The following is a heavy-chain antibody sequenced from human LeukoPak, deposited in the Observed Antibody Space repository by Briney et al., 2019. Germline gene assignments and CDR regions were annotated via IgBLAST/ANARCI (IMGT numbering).Heavy chain of an antibody. V-gene: IGHV4-34*01. CDR3: ARRHYHDNSGYYYFDY. D-gene: IGHD3-22*01. CDR2: IYYSGST. Sequence: PSETLSLTCAVYGGSFSGYYWSWIRQPPGKGLEWIGSIYYSGSTYYSPSLKSRVTISVDTSKNQFSLKLRSVTAADTAVYYCARRHYHDNSGYYYFDYWGQGTLVTVSS. CDR1: GGSFSGYY. J-gene: IGHJ4*02.